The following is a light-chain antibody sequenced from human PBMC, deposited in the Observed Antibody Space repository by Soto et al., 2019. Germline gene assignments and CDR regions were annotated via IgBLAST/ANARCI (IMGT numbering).Light chain of an antibody. Sequence: EVVMSRCSATLYLSPGERATLSCRASQSIGLAIAWYQHKPGQAPRLLIFDASQRATGIPARFRGSGSGTDFTLSISSLEPEDFAVYYCQQRTDRPPWTFGQGTKVYIK. CDR2: DAS. CDR3: QQRTDRPPWT. J-gene: IGKJ1*01. V-gene: IGKV3-11*01. CDR1: QSIGLA.